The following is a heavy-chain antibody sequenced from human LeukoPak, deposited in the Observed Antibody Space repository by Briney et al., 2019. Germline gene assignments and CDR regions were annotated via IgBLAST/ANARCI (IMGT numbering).Heavy chain of an antibody. CDR1: GFTFSSNG. CDR2: IWYDGSKE. J-gene: IGHJ4*02. D-gene: IGHD6-19*01. CDR3: ARLSGWSAIDY. Sequence: GRSLRLSCAASGFTFSSNGMHWVRQAPGKGLEWVAIIWYDGSKEYYADSVKGRFTISRDNSKNTVYLQMNSVRAEDTAAYYCARLSGWSAIDYWGQGTLVTVSS. V-gene: IGHV3-33*01.